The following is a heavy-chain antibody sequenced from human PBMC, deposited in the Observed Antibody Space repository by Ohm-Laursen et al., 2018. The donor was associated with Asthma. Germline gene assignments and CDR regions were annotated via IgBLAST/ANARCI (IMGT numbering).Heavy chain of an antibody. CDR1: GFTFSDYY. D-gene: IGHD4/OR15-4a*01. V-gene: IGHV3-11*01. J-gene: IGHJ4*02. CDR2: ISSSGSTI. CDR3: AKDMSKVITMVAGY. Sequence: SLRLSCAASGFTFSDYYMCWIRQAPGKGLEWVSYISSSGSTIYYADSVKGRFTISRDNAKNSLYLQMNSLRAEDTAVYYCAKDMSKVITMVAGYWGQGTLVTVS.